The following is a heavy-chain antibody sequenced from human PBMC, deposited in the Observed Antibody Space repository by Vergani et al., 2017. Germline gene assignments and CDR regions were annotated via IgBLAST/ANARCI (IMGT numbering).Heavy chain of an antibody. CDR2: MSSGDSI. Sequence: QVQLVESGGGLVKPGGSLRLSCAASGFTFSDHYMSWVRQAPGKGLEWISYMSSGDSIYYADSVKGRFTVSRDNTKNTLYLQMNSLRAEDTAVYYCARCPRYQLLSVWFDPWGQGTLVTVSS. CDR3: ARCPRYQLLSVWFDP. CDR1: GFTFSDHY. V-gene: IGHV3-11*04. J-gene: IGHJ5*02. D-gene: IGHD2-2*01.